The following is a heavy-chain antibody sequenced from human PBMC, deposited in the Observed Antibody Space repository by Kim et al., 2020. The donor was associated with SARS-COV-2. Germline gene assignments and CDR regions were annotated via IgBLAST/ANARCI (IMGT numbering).Heavy chain of an antibody. D-gene: IGHD3-22*01. CDR1: GFTFSSYS. V-gene: IGHV3-21*01. CDR2: ISSSSSYI. Sequence: GGSLRLSCAASGFTFSSYSMNWVRQAPGKELEWVSSISSSSSYIYYADSVKGRFTISRDNAKNSLYLQMNSLRAEDTAVYYCARAGRITMIVVVEGGAFDIWGQGTMVTVSS. CDR3: ARAGRITMIVVVEGGAFDI. J-gene: IGHJ3*02.